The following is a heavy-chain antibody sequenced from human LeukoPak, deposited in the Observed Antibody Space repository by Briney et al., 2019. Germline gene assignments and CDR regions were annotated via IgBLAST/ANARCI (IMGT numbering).Heavy chain of an antibody. J-gene: IGHJ5*02. CDR2: ISSSSSYI. Sequence: PGGSLRLSCAASGFTFSSYSMNWVRQAPGKGLEWVSSISSSSSYIYYADSVKGRFTISRDNAKNSLYLQMNSLRAEDTAVYYCARDFNRDGDPASDPWGQGTLVTVSS. V-gene: IGHV3-21*01. CDR1: GFTFSSYS. D-gene: IGHD4-17*01. CDR3: ARDFNRDGDPASDP.